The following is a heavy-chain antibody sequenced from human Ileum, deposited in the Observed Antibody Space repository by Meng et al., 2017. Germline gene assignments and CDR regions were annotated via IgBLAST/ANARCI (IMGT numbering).Heavy chain of an antibody. V-gene: IGHV4-61*01. CDR2: IHYSGSR. D-gene: IGHD3-10*01. CDR1: GGSVSSASYY. J-gene: IGHJ4*02. CDR3: ARFYGSGTFEVHDY. Sequence: QVAVAASCPGLVMPSETLSLTFNVSGGSVSSASYYWSWIRQPPGKGLEWIGLIHYSGSRNYNPSLKSRVTMSVDTSKNQVSLRLTSVTAADTAVYYCARFYGSGTFEVHDYWGQGTLVTVSS.